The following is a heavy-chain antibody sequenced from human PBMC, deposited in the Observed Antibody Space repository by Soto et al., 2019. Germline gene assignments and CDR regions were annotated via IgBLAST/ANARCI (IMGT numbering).Heavy chain of an antibody. Sequence: PAGSLRLSCGASGFTVTSYWLSWAWNAPDKGLELVSNIKQDGSEKYFVDSVKCRFTFSRDNAKNSRYLKMSSLRVDDTAVYYCAPPRRGYYYYYLDVWGQGTMVTVSS. V-gene: IGHV3-7*01. J-gene: IGHJ6*02. CDR2: IKQDGSEK. CDR1: GFTVTSYW. CDR3: APPRRGYYYYYLDV.